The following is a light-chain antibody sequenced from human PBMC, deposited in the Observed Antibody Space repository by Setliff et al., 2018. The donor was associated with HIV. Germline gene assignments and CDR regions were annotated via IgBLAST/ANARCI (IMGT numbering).Light chain of an antibody. CDR3: SSYTSSSTRV. V-gene: IGLV2-11*01. Sequence: QSALTQPRSVSGSPGQSVTISCTGTSSDVGGYKYVSWYQQHPGKAPKLMIYDVSKRPSGVSNRFSGSKSGNTASLTISGLQAEDEADYYCSSYTSSSTRVFGTGTKVTVL. CDR2: DVS. CDR1: SSDVGGYKY. J-gene: IGLJ1*01.